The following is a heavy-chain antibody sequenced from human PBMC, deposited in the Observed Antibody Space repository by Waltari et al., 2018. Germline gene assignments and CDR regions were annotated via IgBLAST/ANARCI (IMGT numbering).Heavy chain of an antibody. J-gene: IGHJ4*02. CDR2: IKSKTDGGTT. CDR1: GFTFSNAW. D-gene: IGHD3-10*01. V-gene: IGHV3-15*01. Sequence: EVQLVESGGGLVKPGGSLRLSCAASGFTFSNAWMSWGRQAPGKVLEWVGRIKSKTDGGTTDYAAPGKGRFTISRDDSKNTLYLQMNSLKTEDTAVYYCTTDWWLYYGSGSYYNYWGQGTLVTVSS. CDR3: TTDWWLYYGSGSYYNY.